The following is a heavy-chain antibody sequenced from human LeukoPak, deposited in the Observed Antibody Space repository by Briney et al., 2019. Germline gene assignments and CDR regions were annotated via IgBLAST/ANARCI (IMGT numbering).Heavy chain of an antibody. Sequence: SETLSLTCTVSGGSISSSSYYWGWLRQPPGRGLEWFGSIYYSGSTYYNPSLTIRVPISVVTSKNQFSPKLSSVTAADTAVYYCAREGAARGFYYMDVWGKGTTVTVSS. CDR1: GGSISSSSYY. CDR2: IYYSGST. V-gene: IGHV4-39*07. CDR3: AREGAARGFYYMDV. J-gene: IGHJ6*03. D-gene: IGHD6-6*01.